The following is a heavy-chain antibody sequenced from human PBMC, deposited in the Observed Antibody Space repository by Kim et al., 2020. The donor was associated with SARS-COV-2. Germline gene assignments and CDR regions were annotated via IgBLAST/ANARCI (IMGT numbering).Heavy chain of an antibody. V-gene: IGHV1-69*13. J-gene: IGHJ3*02. CDR3: ARDRTGAVINLQWELGGRGAFDI. Sequence: SVKVSCKASGGTFSSYAISWVRQAPGQGLEWMGGIIPIFGTANYAQKFQGRVTITADESTSTAYMELSSLRSEDTAVYYCARDRTGAVINLQWELGGRGAFDIWGQGTMVTVSS. CDR2: IIPIFGTA. CDR1: GGTFSSYA. D-gene: IGHD1-26*01.